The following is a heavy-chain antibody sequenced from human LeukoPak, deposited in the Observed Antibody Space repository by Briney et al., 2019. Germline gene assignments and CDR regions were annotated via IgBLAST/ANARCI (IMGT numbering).Heavy chain of an antibody. V-gene: IGHV4-59*08. CDR1: GGSISSYY. CDR3: ARHRGLASHDY. J-gene: IGHJ4*02. Sequence: SETLSLTCTVSGGSISSYYWSWIRQPPGKGLEWIGYIYYSGSTNYNPSLKSRVTISVDTSKNQFSLKLGSVTAADTAVYYCARHRGLASHDYWGQGTLVTVSS. CDR2: IYYSGST. D-gene: IGHD6-13*01.